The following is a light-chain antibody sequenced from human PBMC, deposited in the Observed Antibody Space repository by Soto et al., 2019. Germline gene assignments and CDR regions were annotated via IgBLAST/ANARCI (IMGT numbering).Light chain of an antibody. J-gene: IGKJ1*01. CDR1: QSISTW. V-gene: IGKV1-5*03. Sequence: DIQMTQSPSTLSASVGDRVTITCRDSQSISTWLAWYQQKPGKAPRLLIYKASSLESGVPSRFSGSGSGTEFTLTISSLQPDDSATYYCQQYNNFPRTFGQGTRV. CDR2: KAS. CDR3: QQYNNFPRT.